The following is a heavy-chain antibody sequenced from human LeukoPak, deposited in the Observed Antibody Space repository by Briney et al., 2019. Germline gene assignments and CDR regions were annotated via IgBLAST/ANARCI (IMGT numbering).Heavy chain of an antibody. V-gene: IGHV3-48*03. Sequence: GGSLRLSCAASGFTFSSYEMNWVRQALGKGLEWVSYISSSGSTIYYADSVKGRFTISRDNAKNSLYLQMNSLRAEDTAVYYCARDGGTYGSGSYSNDYWGQGTLVTVSS. CDR3: ARDGGTYGSGSYSNDY. CDR2: ISSSGSTI. J-gene: IGHJ4*02. D-gene: IGHD3-10*01. CDR1: GFTFSSYE.